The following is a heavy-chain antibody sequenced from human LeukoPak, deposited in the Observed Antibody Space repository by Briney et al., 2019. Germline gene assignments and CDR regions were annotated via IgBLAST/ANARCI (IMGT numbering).Heavy chain of an antibody. V-gene: IGHV1-24*01. J-gene: IGHJ4*02. CDR3: ARDPEAYCSGGSCRGPLDY. D-gene: IGHD2-15*01. CDR1: GYTLTELS. Sequence: ASVKVSCKVSGYTLTELSMHWVRQAPGKGLEWMGGFDPEDGETIYAQKLQGRVTMTTDTSTSTAYMELGSLRSDDTAVYYCARDPEAYCSGGSCRGPLDYWGQGTLVTVSS. CDR2: FDPEDGET.